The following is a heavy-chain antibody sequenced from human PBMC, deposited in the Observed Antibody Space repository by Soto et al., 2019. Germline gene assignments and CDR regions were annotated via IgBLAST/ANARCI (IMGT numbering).Heavy chain of an antibody. V-gene: IGHV1-69*13. Sequence: FSVEVSFQASGGTFSSYAISWVRQAPGQGLEWMGGSIPIFGTANYAQKFQGRVTITADESTITAYMELSSLRSDDTAVYYCARDDYGGNGPLDXWGQGTLVTVSX. D-gene: IGHD4-17*01. J-gene: IGHJ4*02. CDR3: ARDDYGGNGPLDX. CDR2: SIPIFGTA. CDR1: GGTFSSYA.